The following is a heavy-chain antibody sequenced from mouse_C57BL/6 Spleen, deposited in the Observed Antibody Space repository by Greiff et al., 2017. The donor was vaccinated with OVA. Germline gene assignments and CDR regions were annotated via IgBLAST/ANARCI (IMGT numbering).Heavy chain of an antibody. CDR1: GYTFTSYW. V-gene: IGHV1-61*01. CDR3: AREGIYYDYEGFAY. D-gene: IGHD2-4*01. CDR2: IYPSDSET. J-gene: IGHJ3*01. Sequence: VQLQQSGAELVRPGSSVKLSCKASGYTFTSYWMDWVKQRPGQGLEWIGNIYPSDSETHYNQKFKDKATLTVDKSSSTAYMQLSSLTSEDSAVYYCAREGIYYDYEGFAYWGQGTLVTVSA.